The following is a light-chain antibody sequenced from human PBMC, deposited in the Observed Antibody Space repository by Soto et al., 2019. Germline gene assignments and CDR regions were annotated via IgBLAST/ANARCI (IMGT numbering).Light chain of an antibody. J-gene: IGKJ3*01. V-gene: IGKV3-11*01. CDR1: QSVSTY. Sequence: EIVLTQSPATLSLSPGERAILSCRASQSVSTYLAWYQQKPGQAPRLLIFDASNRATGIPARFSGSGSGTDFTLTISSLEPEDFAVYYCQQRADWPATFGPGTKGIS. CDR2: DAS. CDR3: QQRADWPAT.